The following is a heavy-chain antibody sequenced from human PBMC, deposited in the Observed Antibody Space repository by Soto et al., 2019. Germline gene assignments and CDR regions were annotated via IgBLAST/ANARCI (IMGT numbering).Heavy chain of an antibody. Sequence: PSETLSLTCTVSGGPISSGGYYWSWIGQHPGKGLKWMGYIYYSGSTYYNPSLKSRVTISLDTSKNQFSLKLSSVTAADTAVYYCARDGARSGYDAFDIWGQGTMVTVSS. J-gene: IGHJ3*02. V-gene: IGHV4-31*03. CDR3: ARDGARSGYDAFDI. CDR1: GGPISSGGYY. D-gene: IGHD3-10*01. CDR2: IYYSGST.